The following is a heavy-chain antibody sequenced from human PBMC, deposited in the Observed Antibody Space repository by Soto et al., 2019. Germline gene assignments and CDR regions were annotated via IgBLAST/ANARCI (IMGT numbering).Heavy chain of an antibody. Sequence: EVQLVESGGGLVQPGGSLKLSCAASGFTFSGSAMHWVRQASGKGLEWVGRIRSKAISYATAYAASVKGRFTISRDDSKNTAYLQMNSLKTEDTAVYYCTRWYCSGGSCYPDAFDIWGQGTMVTVSS. CDR2: IRSKAISYAT. D-gene: IGHD2-15*01. V-gene: IGHV3-73*02. J-gene: IGHJ3*02. CDR3: TRWYCSGGSCYPDAFDI. CDR1: GFTFSGSA.